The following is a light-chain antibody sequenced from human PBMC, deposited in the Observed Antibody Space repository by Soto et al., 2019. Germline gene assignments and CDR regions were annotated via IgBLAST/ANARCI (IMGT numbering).Light chain of an antibody. CDR1: QSVSSY. CDR2: DAS. V-gene: IGKV3-11*01. CDR3: QQRSNWPPIT. J-gene: IGKJ5*01. Sequence: EIVLTQSPATLFLSPGERATLSCRASQSVSSYLAWYQQKPGQAPRLLIYDASNRATGIPARFSGSGSGTAFTLTISSLEPEDFAVYYCQQRSNWPPITFGQGTRLEIK.